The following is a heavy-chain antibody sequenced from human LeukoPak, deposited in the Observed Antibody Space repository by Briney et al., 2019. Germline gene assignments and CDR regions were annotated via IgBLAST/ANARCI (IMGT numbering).Heavy chain of an antibody. Sequence: SETLSLTCTVSDVSVSSTSYYWGWIRQPPGKGLEWIGAISYSGTTYYNPSLTSRVTISADTSKNQFSLRLSSMTAADTAVYYCARRTAAGREDHWAQGTLVTVSS. CDR2: ISYSGTT. D-gene: IGHD6-25*01. J-gene: IGHJ4*02. V-gene: IGHV4-39*01. CDR1: DVSVSSTSYY. CDR3: ARRTAAGREDH.